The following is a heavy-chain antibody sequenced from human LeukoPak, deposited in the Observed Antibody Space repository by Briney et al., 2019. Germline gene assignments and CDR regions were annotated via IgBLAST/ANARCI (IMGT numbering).Heavy chain of an antibody. D-gene: IGHD6-6*01. CDR1: GFTFSGSA. CDR2: IRSKANSYAT. V-gene: IGHV3-73*01. Sequence: GGSLRLSCAASGFTFSGSAMHWVRQASGKGLEWVGRIRSKANSYATAYAASVKGRFTISRDDPKNTAYLQMNSLKTEDTAVYYCTSWAAPRKIGYWGQGTLVTVSS. CDR3: TSWAAPRKIGY. J-gene: IGHJ4*02.